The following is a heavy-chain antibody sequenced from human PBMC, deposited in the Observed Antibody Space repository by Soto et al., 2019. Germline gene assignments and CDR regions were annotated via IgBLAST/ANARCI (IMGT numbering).Heavy chain of an antibody. CDR2: INSDGSST. CDR1: GFTFSSYW. D-gene: IGHD3-10*02. V-gene: IGHV3-74*01. J-gene: IGHJ6*02. Sequence: GGSLRLSCAASGFTFSSYWMHWVRQAPGKGLVWVSRINSDGSSTSYADSVKGRFTISRDNAKNTLYLQMNSLRAEDTAVYYCARDDLEGATLFPGYYYGMDVWGQGTTVTVSS. CDR3: ARDDLEGATLFPGYYYGMDV.